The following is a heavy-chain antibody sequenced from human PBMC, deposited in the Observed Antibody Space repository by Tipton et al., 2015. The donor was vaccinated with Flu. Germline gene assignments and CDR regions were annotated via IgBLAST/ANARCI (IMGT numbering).Heavy chain of an antibody. CDR2: INHSGST. CDR1: GGSFSGYY. Sequence: TLSLTCAVYGGSFSGYYWSWIRQPPGKGLEWIGEINHSGSTNYNPSLKSRVTISVDTSKNQFSLKVSSVTAADTAVYYCARGRRQVPFVRGAWFVPWGQGTLVTVSS. V-gene: IGHV4-34*01. CDR3: ARGRRQVPFVRGAWFVP. J-gene: IGHJ5*02. D-gene: IGHD3-10*02.